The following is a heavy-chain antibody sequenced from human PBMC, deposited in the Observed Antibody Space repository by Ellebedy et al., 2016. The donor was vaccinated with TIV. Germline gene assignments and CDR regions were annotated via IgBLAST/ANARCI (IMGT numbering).Heavy chain of an antibody. CDR3: ARPLGGSGSYYN. CDR1: GYSFSSYW. Sequence: GESLKISCKGSGYSFSSYWIAWVRQMPGKGLELMGVIYPSDSDSRYSPSFQGQVTMSADKSISTAYLQWSSLKASDTAMYYCARPLGGSGSYYNWGQGTLVTVYS. J-gene: IGHJ4*02. D-gene: IGHD3-10*01. V-gene: IGHV5-51*01. CDR2: IYPSDSDS.